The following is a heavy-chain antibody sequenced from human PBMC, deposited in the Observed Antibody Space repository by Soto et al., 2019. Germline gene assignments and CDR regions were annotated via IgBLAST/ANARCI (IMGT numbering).Heavy chain of an antibody. J-gene: IGHJ4*02. V-gene: IGHV3-23*01. CDR3: AKGLDTGWYFFDH. Sequence: QLLESGGGLVQPGGSLRVSCAASGFTFSTHDMSWVRQAPGKWLEWVSTMSTSGGTYYADSVKGRFTISRDNSKKTLYLQMNSLRAEDTAVYYCAKGLDTGWYFFDHWGQGTLVTVSS. CDR1: GFTFSTHD. D-gene: IGHD6-19*01. CDR2: MSTSGGT.